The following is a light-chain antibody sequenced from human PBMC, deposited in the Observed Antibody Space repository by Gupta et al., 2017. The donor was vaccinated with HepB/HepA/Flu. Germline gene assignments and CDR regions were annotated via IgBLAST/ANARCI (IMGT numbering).Light chain of an antibody. CDR3: CSYTGRYTYV. Sequence: ALTHPRSVSLSLGQSVTDCYTRTSSDVGAYNDVSLYQQYPGKPPKLMIYDVNQRPSGVPGRFAGSKSGNTVSMTISGLQAEDEDDYYCCSYTGRYTYVFGTGTKVTVL. CDR1: SSDVGAYND. V-gene: IGLV2-11*01. CDR2: DVN. J-gene: IGLJ1*01.